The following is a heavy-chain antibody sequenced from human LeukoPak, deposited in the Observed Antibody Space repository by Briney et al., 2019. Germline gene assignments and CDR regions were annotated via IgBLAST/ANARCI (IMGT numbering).Heavy chain of an antibody. CDR1: GFTFSNAW. J-gene: IGHJ5*02. V-gene: IGHV4-34*01. CDR3: ARGRGRIVVVPAGNRWFDP. CDR2: INHSGST. D-gene: IGHD2-2*01. Sequence: GSLRLSCAASGFTFSNAWMSWIRQPPGKGLEWIGEINHSGSTNYNPSLKSRVTISVDTAKNQFFVKLSSVIAADTAVYYCARGRGRIVVVPAGNRWFDPWGQGTLVTVSS.